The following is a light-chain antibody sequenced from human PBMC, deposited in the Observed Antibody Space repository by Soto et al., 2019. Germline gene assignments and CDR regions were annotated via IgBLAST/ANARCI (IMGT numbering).Light chain of an antibody. CDR1: SSDVGAYNY. CDR3: TSYTTSTTVV. V-gene: IGLV2-14*01. J-gene: IGLJ2*01. CDR2: GVT. Sequence: QSVLTQPASVSGSPGQSITISCTGTSSDVGAYNYVSWYQQYPGKAPKLMIYGVTNRPSGVSNRFSGSKTGNTASLTISGLQAEDEADYYCTSYTTSTTVVFGGGTKLTVL.